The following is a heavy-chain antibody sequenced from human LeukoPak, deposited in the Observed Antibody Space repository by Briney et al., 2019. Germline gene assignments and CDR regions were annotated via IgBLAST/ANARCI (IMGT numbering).Heavy chain of an antibody. J-gene: IGHJ4*02. CDR1: GFTFNEYA. CDR2: INWKSDNI. Sequence: GGSLRLSCAASGFTFNEYAMHWDRQAPGKGLEWISSINWKSDNIAYADSVKGRFTVSRDNAKNSLFLQMNSLRAEDTAVCYCARDSSSWYDYFDYWGQGTLVTVSS. V-gene: IGHV3-9*01. D-gene: IGHD6-13*01. CDR3: ARDSSSWYDYFDY.